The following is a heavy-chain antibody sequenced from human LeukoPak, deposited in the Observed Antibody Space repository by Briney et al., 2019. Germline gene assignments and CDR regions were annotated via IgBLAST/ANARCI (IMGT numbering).Heavy chain of an antibody. D-gene: IGHD4-17*01. V-gene: IGHV3-23*01. Sequence: PGGSLRLSCAGSGFTFSSSAMSWIRQAPEKGLEWVSAIGRGGTTYYPDSVKGRFTISRDNSKNPLFLQMNSLRADDTAVYFCARGSYGDYDYWGQGILVTVSS. CDR3: ARGSYGDYDY. J-gene: IGHJ4*02. CDR2: IGRGGTT. CDR1: GFTFSSSA.